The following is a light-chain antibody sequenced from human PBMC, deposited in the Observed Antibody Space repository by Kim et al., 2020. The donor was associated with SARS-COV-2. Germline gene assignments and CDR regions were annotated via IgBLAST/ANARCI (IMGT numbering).Light chain of an antibody. V-gene: IGLV2-14*03. CDR3: SSYTSSSTLVV. CDR2: DVS. Sequence: SITISCTETSGDVGGYNYVSRYQQHPGKAPKLMIYDVSNRPSGVSNRFSGSKSGNTASLTISGLQAEDEADYYCSSYTSSSTLVVFGGGTQLTVL. J-gene: IGLJ2*01. CDR1: SGDVGGYNY.